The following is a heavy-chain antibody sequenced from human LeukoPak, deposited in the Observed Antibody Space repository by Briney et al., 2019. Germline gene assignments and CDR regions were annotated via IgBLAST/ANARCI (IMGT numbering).Heavy chain of an antibody. D-gene: IGHD6-6*01. Sequence: SETLCLTCTVSGGSISSYYWSWNRQPPGKGLEWIGYIYYSGSTNYNPSLKSRVTISVDTSKNQFSLKLSSVTAADTAVYYCALIAAPLDYWGQGTLVTVSS. V-gene: IGHV4-59*01. CDR3: ALIAAPLDY. CDR1: GGSISSYY. CDR2: IYYSGST. J-gene: IGHJ4*02.